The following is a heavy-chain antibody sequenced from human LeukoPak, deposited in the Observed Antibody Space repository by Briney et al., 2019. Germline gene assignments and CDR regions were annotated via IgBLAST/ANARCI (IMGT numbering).Heavy chain of an antibody. D-gene: IGHD6-13*01. CDR3: AKDEAADYYFGY. V-gene: IGHV3-30*18. CDR2: ISYDGSNK. J-gene: IGHJ4*02. Sequence: GSLRLSCAASGFTFSSYGMHWVRQAPGKGLEWVAVISYDGSNKYYADSVKGRFTISRDNSKNTLYLQMNSLRAEDTAVYYCAKDEAADYYFGYWGQGTLVTVSS. CDR1: GFTFSSYG.